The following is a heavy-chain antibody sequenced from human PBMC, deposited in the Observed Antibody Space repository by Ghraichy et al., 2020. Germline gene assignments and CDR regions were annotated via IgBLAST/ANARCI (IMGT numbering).Heavy chain of an antibody. J-gene: IGHJ6*02. D-gene: IGHD2-2*01. CDR1: GFTFSSYS. V-gene: IGHV3-48*02. CDR2: ISSSSSTI. Sequence: GGSLRLSCAASGFTFSSYSMNWVRQAPGKGLEWVSYISSSSSTIYYADSVKGRFTISRDNAKNSLYLQMNSLRDEDTAVYYCAREGCSSTSCYGYYYYYGMDVWGQGTTVTVSS. CDR3: AREGCSSTSCYGYYYYYGMDV.